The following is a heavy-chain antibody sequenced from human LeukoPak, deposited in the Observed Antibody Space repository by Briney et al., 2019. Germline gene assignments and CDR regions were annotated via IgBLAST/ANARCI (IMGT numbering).Heavy chain of an antibody. J-gene: IGHJ4*02. CDR1: GFTLSSYA. V-gene: IGHV3-23*01. Sequence: GGSLRLSCAASGFTLSSYAMIWVRQPPGKGLEWVSSIFPSGGEIHYADSVRGRFTISRDNSKSTLSLQMNSLRAEDTAMYYCATYRQVLLPFESWGQGTLVTVSS. CDR3: ATYRQVLLPFES. CDR2: IFPSGGEI. D-gene: IGHD2-8*02.